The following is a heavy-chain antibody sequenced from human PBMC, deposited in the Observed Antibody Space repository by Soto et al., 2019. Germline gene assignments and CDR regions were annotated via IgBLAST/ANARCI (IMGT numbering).Heavy chain of an antibody. D-gene: IGHD6-13*01. J-gene: IGHJ4*02. CDR2: ISAYNGNT. CDR3: ARSIAAAVDFDY. CDR1: GYTFTSYG. Sequence: ASVKVSCKSSGYTFTSYGISWVRQAPGQGLEWMGWISAYNGNTNYAQKLQGRVTMTTDTSTSTAYMELRSLRSDDTAVYYCARSIAAAVDFDYWGQGTLVTVSS. V-gene: IGHV1-18*01.